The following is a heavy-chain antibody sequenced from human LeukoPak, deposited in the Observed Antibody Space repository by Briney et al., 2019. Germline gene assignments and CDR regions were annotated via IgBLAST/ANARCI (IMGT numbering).Heavy chain of an antibody. CDR3: ARGRRDDYIWGSYRYAPRRLDY. Sequence: ASVKVSCKASGYTFTSYDINWVRQATGQGLEWMGWMNPNSGNTGYAQKFQGRVTMTRNTSISTAYMELSSLRSEDTAVYYCARGRRDDYIWGSYRYAPRRLDYWGQGTLVTVSS. V-gene: IGHV1-8*01. J-gene: IGHJ4*02. D-gene: IGHD3-16*02. CDR2: MNPNSGNT. CDR1: GYTFTSYD.